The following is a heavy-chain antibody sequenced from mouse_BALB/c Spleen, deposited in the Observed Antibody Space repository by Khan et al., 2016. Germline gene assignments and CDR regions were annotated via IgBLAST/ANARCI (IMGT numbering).Heavy chain of an antibody. J-gene: IGHJ3*01. Sequence: QIQLVQSGAELARPGASVRMSCRASGYTFTNHTVHWVKQRPGQGLEWIGYINPSSDYTNYNQKFKDKATLTADTSSSTAYMQLSSLTSEDSAVYYWAESPIYYASGFVYCGQGTLVTVSA. CDR1: GYTFTNHT. CDR3: AESPIYYASGFVY. D-gene: IGHD2-1*01. V-gene: IGHV1-4*01. CDR2: INPSSDYT.